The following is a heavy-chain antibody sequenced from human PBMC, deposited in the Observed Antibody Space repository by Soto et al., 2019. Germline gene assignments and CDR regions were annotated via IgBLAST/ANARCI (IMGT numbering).Heavy chain of an antibody. V-gene: IGHV3-30-3*01. J-gene: IGHJ4*02. D-gene: IGHD6-13*01. CDR2: ISYDGSNK. CDR1: GFTFSSYA. Sequence: GGSLRLSCAASGFTFSSYAMHWVRQAPGKGLEWVAVISYDGSNKYYADSVKGRFTISRDNSKNTLYLQMNSLRAEDTAVYYCARDPRSIAAAGPDYWGQGTLVTVSS. CDR3: ARDPRSIAAAGPDY.